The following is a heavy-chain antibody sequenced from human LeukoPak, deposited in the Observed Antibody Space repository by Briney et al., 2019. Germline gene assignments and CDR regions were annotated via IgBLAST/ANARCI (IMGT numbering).Heavy chain of an antibody. CDR1: GYSISSGYY. CDR3: ARRQTRNNWFDP. V-gene: IGHV4-38-2*01. Sequence: PSETLSLTCAVSGYSISSGYYWGWIRQPPGKGLEWIGSIYHSGSTYYNPSLKSRVTISVDTSKNQFSLKLSSVTAADTAVYYCARRQTRNNWFDPWGKGTLVTVSS. CDR2: IYHSGST. J-gene: IGHJ5*02.